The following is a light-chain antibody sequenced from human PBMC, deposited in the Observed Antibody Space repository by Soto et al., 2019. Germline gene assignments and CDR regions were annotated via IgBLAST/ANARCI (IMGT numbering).Light chain of an antibody. CDR2: AAS. J-gene: IGKJ3*01. CDR3: QQSYTTPFT. V-gene: IGKV1-39*01. Sequence: DIQMTQSPSSLSASVGDRVTITCRASQSISASLNWYQQKPGKAPNLLIYAASSLRSGVPSRFSGSGSGTDVTLTISSLQPEEFATYYCQQSYTTPFTFGPGTKVDIK. CDR1: QSISAS.